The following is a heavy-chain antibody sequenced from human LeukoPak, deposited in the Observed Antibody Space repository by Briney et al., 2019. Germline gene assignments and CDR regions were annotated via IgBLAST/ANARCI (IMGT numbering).Heavy chain of an antibody. D-gene: IGHD2-2*02. J-gene: IGHJ4*02. CDR1: GGSFSGYY. CDR2: INHSGST. Sequence: SETLSLTCAVYGGSFSGYYWSWIRQPPGKGLEWIGEINHSGSTNYNPSLKSRVTISVDTSKNQFSLKLSSVTAADTAVYYCARSIYCSSTSCYMAPRRGHCYFDYWGQGTLVTVSS. V-gene: IGHV4-34*01. CDR3: ARSIYCSSTSCYMAPRRGHCYFDY.